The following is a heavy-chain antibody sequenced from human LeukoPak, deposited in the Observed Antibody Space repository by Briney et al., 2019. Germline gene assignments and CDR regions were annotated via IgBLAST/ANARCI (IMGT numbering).Heavy chain of an antibody. V-gene: IGHV4-61*08. D-gene: IGHD6-13*01. CDR3: ARHSSSWRFDY. J-gene: IGHJ4*02. CDR2: IYYSGST. CDR1: GGSISSGDYY. Sequence: PSETLSLTCTVSGGSISSGDYYWSWIRQPPGKGLEWIGYIYYSGSTNYNPSLKSRVTISVDTSKNQFSLKLSSVTAADTAVYYCARHSSSWRFDYWGQGTLVTVSS.